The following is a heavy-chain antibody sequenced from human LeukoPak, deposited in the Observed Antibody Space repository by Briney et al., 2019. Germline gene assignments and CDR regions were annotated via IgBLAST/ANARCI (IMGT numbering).Heavy chain of an antibody. V-gene: IGHV4-39*07. J-gene: IGHJ3*02. CDR2: IYYTGSF. CDR3: ARLFGLYGSGRIDAFDI. CDR1: GGSIRSSDDY. Sequence: SETLSLTCSVSGGSIRSSDDYWGFVRQTPGKGLEWMGSIYYTGSFHYNPSLKSRATISVDTSKNQFSLKLSSVTAADTAVYYCARLFGLYGSGRIDAFDIWGQGTTVTVSS. D-gene: IGHD3-10*01.